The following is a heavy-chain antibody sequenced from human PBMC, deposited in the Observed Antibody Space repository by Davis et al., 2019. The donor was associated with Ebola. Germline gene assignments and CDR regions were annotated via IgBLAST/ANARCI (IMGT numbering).Heavy chain of an antibody. CDR1: GGSFSGYY. CDR3: AREVGAMGYYYYGMDV. D-gene: IGHD1-26*01. J-gene: IGHJ6*02. Sequence: MPSETLSLTCAVSGGSFSGYYWSWIRQPPGQGLEWIGEINHSGSTNYNPSLKSRVTISVDTSKNQFSLKLSSVTAADTAVYYCAREVGAMGYYYYGMDVWGQGTTVTVSS. V-gene: IGHV4-34*01. CDR2: INHSGST.